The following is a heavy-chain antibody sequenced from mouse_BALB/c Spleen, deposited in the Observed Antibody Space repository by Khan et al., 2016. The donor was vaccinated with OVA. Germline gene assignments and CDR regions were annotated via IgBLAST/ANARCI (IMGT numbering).Heavy chain of an antibody. CDR3: TRDRIDY. J-gene: IGHJ2*01. CDR2: INPTSGYT. Sequence: QVQLKESGAELAKPGASVKMSCKASGYTFTSFWMHWVKQRPGQGLEWIGYINPTSGYTDYNEKFKDRATLSADKSSSTAYMQLSSLTSEDSAVYVCTRDRIDYWGQGTTLTVSS. V-gene: IGHV1-7*01. CDR1: GYTFTSFW.